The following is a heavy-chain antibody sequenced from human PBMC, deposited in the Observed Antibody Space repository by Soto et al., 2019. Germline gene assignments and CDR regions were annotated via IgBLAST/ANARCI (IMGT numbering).Heavy chain of an antibody. CDR1: GFTFSSYE. J-gene: IGHJ4*02. V-gene: IGHV3-48*03. CDR3: AREAATCADY. Sequence: EVQLVESGGGLVQPGGSLRLSCAASGFTFSSYEMNWVRQAPGKGLEWVSYITSSGSTTYYADSVKGRFTISRDNAKNSLYLQMNSLRAEDTAVYYCAREAATCADYWGQGTLVNVSP. CDR2: ITSSGSTT.